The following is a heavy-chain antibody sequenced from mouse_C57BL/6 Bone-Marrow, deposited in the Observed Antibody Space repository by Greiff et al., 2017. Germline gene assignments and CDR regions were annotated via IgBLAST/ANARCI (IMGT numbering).Heavy chain of an antibody. Sequence: EVMLVESGEGLVKPGGSLKLSCAASGFTFSSYAMSWVRQTPEKRLEWVAYISSGGDYIYYADTVKGRFTISRDNARKTLYLQMSSLKSEDTAMYYCTRGRLRYYFDYWGQGTTLTVSS. V-gene: IGHV5-9-1*02. D-gene: IGHD1-1*01. CDR1: GFTFSSYA. CDR2: ISSGGDYI. J-gene: IGHJ2*01. CDR3: TRGRLRYYFDY.